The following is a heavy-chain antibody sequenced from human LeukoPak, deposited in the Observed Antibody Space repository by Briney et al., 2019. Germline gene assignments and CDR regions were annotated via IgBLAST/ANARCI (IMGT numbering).Heavy chain of an antibody. V-gene: IGHV4-30-2*01. J-gene: IGHJ6*03. CDR1: GGSISSGGYY. Sequence: SETLSLTCTVSGGSISSGGYYWSWIRQPPGKGLEWIGYIYHSGSTYYNPSLKSRVTISVDRSKNQFSLKLSSVTAADTAVYYCARQYCSSPSCRYYYYYMDVWGKGTTVTVSS. D-gene: IGHD2-2*01. CDR3: ARQYCSSPSCRYYYYYMDV. CDR2: IYHSGST.